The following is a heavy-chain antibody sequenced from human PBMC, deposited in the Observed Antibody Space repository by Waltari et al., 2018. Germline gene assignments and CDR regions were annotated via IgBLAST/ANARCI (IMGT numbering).Heavy chain of an antibody. CDR1: AFTITNYY. J-gene: IGHJ3*01. CDR3: ATGLEDSDSASRPFDV. Sequence: VLLLQSGAAVKKPGTTVKISCKVSAFTITNYYIHWGQQAPGRGLHWMGLSETEDGEASYSGNFQGRVTMTADTSTDTVYMQLGSLASDDTAIYNCATGLEDSDSASRPFDVWGQGTMVTVS. D-gene: IGHD1-26*01. CDR2: SETEDGEA. V-gene: IGHV1-69-2*01.